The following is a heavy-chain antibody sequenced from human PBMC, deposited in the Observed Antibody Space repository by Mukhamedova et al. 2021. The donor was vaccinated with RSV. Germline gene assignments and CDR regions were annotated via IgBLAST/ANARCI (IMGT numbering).Heavy chain of an antibody. J-gene: IGHJ4*02. V-gene: IGHV6-1*01. CDR3: ARYSSSWSYYFDY. CDR2: THYRSKWYN. D-gene: IGHD6-13*01. Sequence: NWIRQSPSRGLEWLGRTHYRSKWYNDYAVSVKSRITINPDTSKNQFSLQLNSVTPEDTAVYYCARYSSSWSYYFDYWGQGTLVT.